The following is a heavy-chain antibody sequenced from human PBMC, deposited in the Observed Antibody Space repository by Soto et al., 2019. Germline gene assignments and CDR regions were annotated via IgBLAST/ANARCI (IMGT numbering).Heavy chain of an antibody. CDR3: ARAAWGYCSSTSCYSDYYMDV. D-gene: IGHD2-2*01. CDR1: GFTFSSYS. Sequence: GGSLRLSCAASGFTFSSYSMNWVRQAPGKGLEWVSSISSSSSYIYYADSVKGRFTISRDNAKNSLYLQMSSLRAEDTAVYYCARAAWGYCSSTSCYSDYYMDVWGKGTTVTVSS. CDR2: ISSSSSYI. J-gene: IGHJ6*03. V-gene: IGHV3-21*01.